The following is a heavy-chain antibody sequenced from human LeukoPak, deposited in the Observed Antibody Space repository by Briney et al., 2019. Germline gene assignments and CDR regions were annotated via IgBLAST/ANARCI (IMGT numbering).Heavy chain of an antibody. J-gene: IGHJ4*02. D-gene: IGHD3/OR15-3a*01. CDR3: ARRTGLTRTFDY. V-gene: IGHV4-31*03. Sequence: SQTLSLTRTVSGGSISSGGYYWSWIRQHPGKGLEWIGYIYYSGSTYYNPSLKSRVTISVDTSKNQFSLKLSSVTAADTAVYYCARRTGLTRTFDYWGQGTLVTVSS. CDR2: IYYSGST. CDR1: GGSISSGGYY.